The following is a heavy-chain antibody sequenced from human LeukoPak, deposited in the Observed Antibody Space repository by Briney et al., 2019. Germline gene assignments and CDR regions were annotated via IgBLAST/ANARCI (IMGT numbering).Heavy chain of an antibody. Sequence: GGSLRLSCAASGFTFSTYNMNWVRQAPGKGMEWVSAVGGTDGRTYYAAFVKGRFTIYRDNSKNTLYLQMDSLRAEDTAVYYCAKDGSYYFDYWGQGTLVTVPS. V-gene: IGHV3-23*01. J-gene: IGHJ4*02. CDR3: AKDGSYYFDY. CDR1: GFTFSTYN. CDR2: VGGTDGRT.